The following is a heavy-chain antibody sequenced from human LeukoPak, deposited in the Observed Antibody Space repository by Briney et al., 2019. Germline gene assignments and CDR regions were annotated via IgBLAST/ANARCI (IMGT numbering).Heavy chain of an antibody. CDR2: INPNSGGT. V-gene: IGHV1-2*02. CDR1: GYTFTGYY. J-gene: IGHJ4*02. D-gene: IGHD4-17*01. Sequence: ASVKVSCKASGYTFTGYYMHWVRQAPGQGLEWMGWINPNSGGTNYAQKFQGRVTMTRDTSISTAYMELSRLRSDDTAMYYCARILTTVTTMDHWGQGTLVTVSS. CDR3: ARILTTVTTMDH.